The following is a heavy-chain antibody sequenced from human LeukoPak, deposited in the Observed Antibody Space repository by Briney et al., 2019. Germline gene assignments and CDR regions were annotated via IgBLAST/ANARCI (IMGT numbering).Heavy chain of an antibody. J-gene: IGHJ6*03. CDR2: ISSSGSKI. V-gene: IGHV3-48*04. CDR1: GFTFSSYA. D-gene: IGHD2-2*01. CDR3: ARARDCSSSSCLYYYYYYMDV. Sequence: GGSLRLSCAASGFTFSSYAMHWIRQAPGKGLEWVSYISSSGSKIYYADSVKGRFTISRDNAKNSVYLQLNSLRAEDTAVYYCARARDCSSSSCLYYYYYYMDVWGKGTTVTVSS.